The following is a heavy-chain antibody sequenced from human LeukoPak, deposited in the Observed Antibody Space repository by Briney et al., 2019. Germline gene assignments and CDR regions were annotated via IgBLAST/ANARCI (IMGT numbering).Heavy chain of an antibody. D-gene: IGHD5-12*01. V-gene: IGHV4-39*07. CDR1: GGSISSSSYY. J-gene: IGHJ4*02. CDR2: INHSGST. Sequence: SETLSLTCTVSGGSISSSSYYWGWIRQPPGKGLEWIGEINHSGSTHYNPSLKSRVTISVDTSKNQFSLKLSSVTAADTAVYYCARGAVATIGYWGQGTLVTVSS. CDR3: ARGAVATIGY.